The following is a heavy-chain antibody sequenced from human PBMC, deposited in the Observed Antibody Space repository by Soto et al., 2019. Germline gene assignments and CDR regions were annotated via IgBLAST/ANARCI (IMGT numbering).Heavy chain of an antibody. CDR2: INSDGSST. CDR3: VRTSLVVAAATREDY. CDR1: GFTFSSYW. D-gene: IGHD2-15*01. Sequence: EVQLVESGGGLVQPGGSLRLSCAASGFTFSSYWMHWVRQAPGKGLVWVSRINSDGSSTSYADSVKGGFTISRDIAKNTLYLQMNSLRAEDTAVYYCVRTSLVVAAATREDYWGQGTLVTVSS. J-gene: IGHJ4*02. V-gene: IGHV3-74*01.